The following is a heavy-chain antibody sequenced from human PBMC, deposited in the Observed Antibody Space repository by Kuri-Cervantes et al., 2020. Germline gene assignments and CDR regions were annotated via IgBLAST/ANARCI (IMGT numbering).Heavy chain of an antibody. CDR2: IPYDGSNK. D-gene: IGHD1-26*01. CDR1: GFTFSSYG. Sequence: GESLKISCAASGFTFSSYGMHWVRQAPGKGLERVAVIPYDGSNKYYADSVKGRFTISRDNSKNTLYLQMNSLRDEDTAVYYCARCSGSYSDWFDPWGQGTLVTVSS. CDR3: ARCSGSYSDWFDP. J-gene: IGHJ5*02. V-gene: IGHV3-33*05.